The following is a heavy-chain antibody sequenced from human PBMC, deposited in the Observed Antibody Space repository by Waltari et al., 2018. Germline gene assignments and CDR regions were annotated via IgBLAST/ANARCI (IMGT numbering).Heavy chain of an antibody. D-gene: IGHD6-19*01. Sequence: QVQLVESGGGVVPPGRSERLACAASGVTFGNYGIHWVRQAPGKGLEWVAVISYDGSNKYYVDSVKGRFTISRDNSKNTLYLQMNSLRAEDTAVYYCAKDQQGQWLDWYFDLWGRGTLVTVSS. CDR2: ISYDGSNK. J-gene: IGHJ2*01. V-gene: IGHV3-30*18. CDR1: GVTFGNYG. CDR3: AKDQQGQWLDWYFDL.